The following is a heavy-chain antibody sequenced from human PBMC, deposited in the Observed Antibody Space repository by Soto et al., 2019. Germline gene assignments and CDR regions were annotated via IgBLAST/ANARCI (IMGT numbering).Heavy chain of an antibody. CDR2: ISYDGSNK. J-gene: IGHJ4*02. CDR1: GFTFSSYG. Sequence: GGSLRLSCAASGFTFSSYGMHWVRQAPGKGLEWVAVISYDGSNKYYADSVKGRFTISRDNSKNTLYLQMNSLRAEDTAVYYCAKLYSREFWYIDYWGQGTLVTVSS. CDR3: AKLYSREFWYIDY. V-gene: IGHV3-30*18. D-gene: IGHD4-4*01.